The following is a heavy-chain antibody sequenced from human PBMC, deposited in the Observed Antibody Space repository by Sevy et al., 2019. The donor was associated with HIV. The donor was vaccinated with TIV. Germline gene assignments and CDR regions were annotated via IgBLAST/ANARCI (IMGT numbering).Heavy chain of an antibody. V-gene: IGHV3-21*06. CDR3: AKWDADRRWYFDY. Sequence: GGYLRLSCAASGFSFSNYNMSWVRQAPGKGLEWVSSITGSSDYIYYADSVKGRFTISRDNAKNSLYLRMNSLKTEDTAVYYCAKWDADRRWYFDYWGQGILVTVSS. CDR1: GFSFSNYN. J-gene: IGHJ4*02. D-gene: IGHD1-26*01. CDR2: ITGSSDYI.